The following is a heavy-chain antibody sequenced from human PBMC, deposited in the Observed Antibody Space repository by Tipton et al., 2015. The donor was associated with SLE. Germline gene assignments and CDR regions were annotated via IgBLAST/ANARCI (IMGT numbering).Heavy chain of an antibody. CDR2: IYYSGST. J-gene: IGHJ4*02. CDR3: AKYFYRGTFDY. Sequence: TLSLTCTVSGGSISSSSYYWGWIRQPPGKGLEWIGGIYYSGSTNYNPSLKSRVTISVDTSKNQFSLKLSSVTAADTAVYYCAKYFYRGTFDYWGQGTLVTVSS. D-gene: IGHD3-9*01. CDR1: GGSISSSSYY. V-gene: IGHV4-39*07.